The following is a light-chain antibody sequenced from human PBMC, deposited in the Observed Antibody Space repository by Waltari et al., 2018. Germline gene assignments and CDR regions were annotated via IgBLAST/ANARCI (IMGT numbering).Light chain of an antibody. Sequence: DIQMTQAPSTLSASVGDRVTITCRASQSVVVWLAWYQQRPGKAPKVIIYKASNLQSGVPSRFSGSGSGTDFTLTISSLQPDDFATYYCQQYDNYPYTFGQGTKLEIK. CDR3: QQYDNYPYT. CDR1: QSVVVW. J-gene: IGKJ2*01. V-gene: IGKV1-5*03. CDR2: KAS.